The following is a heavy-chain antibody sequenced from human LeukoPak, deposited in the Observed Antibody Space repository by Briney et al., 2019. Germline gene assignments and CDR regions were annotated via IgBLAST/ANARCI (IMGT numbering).Heavy chain of an antibody. Sequence: SETLSLTCTVSGGSISRNYWSWIRQPPGKERDGIGYIYYSGTTNYDPSLKSRVTTSIDTSKNQFSLKLSYVTAADAAVYYCARNNNFVGTTNNDAFDIWGQETMVTVSP. CDR3: ARNNNFVGTTNNDAFDI. D-gene: IGHD1-26*01. J-gene: IGHJ3*02. CDR1: GGSISRNY. V-gene: IGHV4-59*01. CDR2: IYYSGTT.